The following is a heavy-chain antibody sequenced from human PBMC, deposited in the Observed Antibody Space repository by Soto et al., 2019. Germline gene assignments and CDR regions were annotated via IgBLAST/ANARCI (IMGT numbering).Heavy chain of an antibody. CDR1: GFTFSSYG. CDR3: ARELIAAAGRSYYYGMDV. V-gene: IGHV3-33*01. CDR2: IWYDGSNK. J-gene: IGHJ6*02. D-gene: IGHD6-13*01. Sequence: QVQLVESGGGVVQPGRSLRLSCAASGFTFSSYGMHWVRQAPGKGLEWVAVIWYDGSNKYYADSVKGRFTISRDNSKNTLYRQKNSLRAEDTAVYYCARELIAAAGRSYYYGMDVWGQGTTVTVSS.